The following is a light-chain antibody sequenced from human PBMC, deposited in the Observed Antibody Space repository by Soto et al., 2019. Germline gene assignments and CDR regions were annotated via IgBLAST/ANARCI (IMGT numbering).Light chain of an antibody. Sequence: QSVLPQPPSASGTPGQRVTICCSGSSSNIGSNTLNWYQQLPGTAPKLLIYSNNQRPSGVPYRFSGSKSGTSASLAISGLQSEVAADYYCAAWDDSLNGLVFGGGTKLTVL. CDR1: SSNIGSNT. CDR2: SNN. J-gene: IGLJ2*01. CDR3: AAWDDSLNGLV. V-gene: IGLV1-44*01.